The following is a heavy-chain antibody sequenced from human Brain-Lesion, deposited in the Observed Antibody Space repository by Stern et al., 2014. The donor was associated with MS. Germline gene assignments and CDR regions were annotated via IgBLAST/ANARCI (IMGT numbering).Heavy chain of an antibody. CDR1: GGSVSSNSYA. CDR2: ISFSRNP. J-gene: IGHJ5*02. D-gene: IGHD2-15*01. CDR3: AGEEDIRYCSGGSCTGNWFDP. Sequence: QVQLVESGPGLVKPSETLSLTCTVAGGSVSSNSYAWAWIRPPPGKGLEWIGTISFSRNPYYRPPLKSRPAISLATPKNQSSGNVRSVTAADTAVYYCAGEEDIRYCSGGSCTGNWFDPWGQGTLVTVSS. V-gene: IGHV4-39*01.